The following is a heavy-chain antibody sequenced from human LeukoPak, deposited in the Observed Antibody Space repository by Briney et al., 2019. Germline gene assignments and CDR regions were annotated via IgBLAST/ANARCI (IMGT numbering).Heavy chain of an antibody. D-gene: IGHD3-22*01. V-gene: IGHV4-59*01. CDR2: IYYSGST. Sequence: SETLPLTCTVSGGSISSYYWSWIRQPPGKGLEWIGYIYYSGSTNYNPSLKSRVTISVDTSKNQFSLKLSSVTAADTAVYYCARMRDSSGYYPDYWGQGTLVTVSS. CDR3: ARMRDSSGYYPDY. CDR1: GGSISSYY. J-gene: IGHJ4*02.